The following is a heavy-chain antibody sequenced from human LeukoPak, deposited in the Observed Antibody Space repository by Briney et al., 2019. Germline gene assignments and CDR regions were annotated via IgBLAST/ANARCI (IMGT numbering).Heavy chain of an antibody. CDR1: GDSISSDY. CDR3: ARLDCISDTCYNY. CDR2: INYSGSS. Sequence: SETLSLTCIVSGDSISSDYWSWIRQSPGKGLEWIGYINYSGSSEYKHSLKSRVTISVDRSKNQVSLRMRSVTAADTAVYYCARLDCISDTCYNYWALGALVTVPS. D-gene: IGHD2-21*01. J-gene: IGHJ4*02. V-gene: IGHV4-59*08.